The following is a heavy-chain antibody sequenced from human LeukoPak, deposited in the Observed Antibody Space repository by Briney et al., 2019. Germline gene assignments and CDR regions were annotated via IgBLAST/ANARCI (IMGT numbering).Heavy chain of an antibody. CDR2: ITSSSSYI. CDR3: ARVLRYCSGGNCYSGGLGYMDV. V-gene: IGHV3-21*04. D-gene: IGHD2-15*01. CDR1: GFTFSRYS. J-gene: IGHJ6*03. Sequence: GGSLRLSCAASGFTFSRYSMNWVRQAPGKGLEWVSSITSSSSYIYYADSVKGRFTISRDNAKNSLSLQMNSLRAEDTAVYYCARVLRYCSGGNCYSGGLGYMDVWGKGTTVTISS.